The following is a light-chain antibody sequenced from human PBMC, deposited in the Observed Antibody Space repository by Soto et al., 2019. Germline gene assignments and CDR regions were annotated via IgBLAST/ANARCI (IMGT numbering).Light chain of an antibody. CDR3: GSYTSSSTRV. J-gene: IGLJ1*01. CDR1: SSDVGAYDF. Sequence: QSALTQPASVSGSPGQSITISCTGTSSDVGAYDFVSWYQQHPDKAPKLMIYEVSNRPSGFSNRFSGSKSVNTATLTISGLQAEDEADHYCGSYTSSSTRVFGTGTKVTVL. CDR2: EVS. V-gene: IGLV2-14*03.